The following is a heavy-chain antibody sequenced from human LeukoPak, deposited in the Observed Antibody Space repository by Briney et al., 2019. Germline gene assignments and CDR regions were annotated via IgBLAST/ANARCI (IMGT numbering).Heavy chain of an antibody. CDR1: GGSFSGYY. CDR3: ARGLRYYDSSGYSRSYGY. Sequence: PSETLSLTCAVYGGSFSGYYWSWIRQPPGKGLEWIGEINHSGGTNYNPSLKSRVTISVDTSKNQFSLKLSSVTAADTAVYYCARGLRYYDSSGYSRSYGYWGQGTLVTVSS. J-gene: IGHJ4*02. D-gene: IGHD3-22*01. V-gene: IGHV4-34*01. CDR2: INHSGGT.